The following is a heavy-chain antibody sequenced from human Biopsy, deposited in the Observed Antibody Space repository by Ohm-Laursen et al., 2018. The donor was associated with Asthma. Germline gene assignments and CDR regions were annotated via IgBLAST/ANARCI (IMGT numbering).Heavy chain of an antibody. Sequence: SLRLSCTASGFSFNSYGMHWVRQAPGKGLVWVSRINSDGSSTSYADSVKGRFTISRDNAKNTLYLQMNSLRAEDTAVYYCARDLTMVQGGFADYWGQGTLVTVSS. CDR1: GFSFNSYG. CDR2: INSDGSST. J-gene: IGHJ4*02. CDR3: ARDLTMVQGGFADY. D-gene: IGHD3-10*01. V-gene: IGHV3-74*01.